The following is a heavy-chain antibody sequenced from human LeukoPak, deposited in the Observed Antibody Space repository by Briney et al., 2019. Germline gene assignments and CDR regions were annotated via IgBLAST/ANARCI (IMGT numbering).Heavy chain of an antibody. D-gene: IGHD6-19*01. J-gene: IGHJ4*02. CDR3: ARKGGDSSGWFTRIDYFDY. V-gene: IGHV1-2*02. CDR1: GYTFTGYY. Sequence: GASVKGSCKASGYTFTGYYMHWVRQAPGQGLEWMGWINPNSGGTNYAQKFQGRVTMTRDTSISTAYMELSRLRSDDTAVYYCARKGGDSSGWFTRIDYFDYWGQGTLVTVSS. CDR2: INPNSGGT.